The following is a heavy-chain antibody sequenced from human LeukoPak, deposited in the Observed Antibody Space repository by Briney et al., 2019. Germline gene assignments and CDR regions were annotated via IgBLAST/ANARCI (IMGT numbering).Heavy chain of an antibody. CDR1: GFTLSSYL. V-gene: IGHV3-7*01. CDR2: IKQDGSEK. D-gene: IGHD1-14*01. J-gene: IGHJ6*03. CDR3: ATVRSNYYYYYMDV. Sequence: GGSLRLSCAASGFTLSSYLMTWVRQAPGKGLKWVANIKQDGSEKYYVDSVKGRFTISRDNAKNSLYLQMNSLRAEDTAVYYCATVRSNYYYYYMDVWGKGTTVTVSS.